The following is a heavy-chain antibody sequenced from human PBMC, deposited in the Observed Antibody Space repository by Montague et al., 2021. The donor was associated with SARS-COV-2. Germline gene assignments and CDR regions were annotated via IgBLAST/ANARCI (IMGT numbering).Heavy chain of an antibody. V-gene: IGHV6-1*01. CDR3: ARTTTRMLYPENAFDI. CDR1: GDSVSGNAAS. Sequence: CAISGDSVSGNAASWNWIGQSPSRGLGWLGRAYYRSKWYHDYAISLKSRITINPDTSKNQFSLQLSSVAPEDTAVFYCARTTTRMLYPENAFDIWGQGTMGTASS. D-gene: IGHD2-15*01. J-gene: IGHJ3*02. CDR2: AYYRSKWYH.